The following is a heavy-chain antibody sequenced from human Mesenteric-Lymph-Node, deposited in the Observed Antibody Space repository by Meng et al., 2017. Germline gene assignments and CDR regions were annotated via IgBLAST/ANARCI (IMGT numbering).Heavy chain of an antibody. CDR1: GFTFSSYT. V-gene: IGHV3-21*01. CDR2: ISSRSNYI. CDR3: ARDTPGLLFDY. J-gene: IGHJ4*02. D-gene: IGHD5-18*01. Sequence: EVQLVESGGGLVTPGGSLRLSCAASGFTFSSYTMHWVRRAPGKGLEWVSSISSRSNYIYSADSVKGRFTISRDNAKNSLYLQMNSLRAEDTAVYYCARDTPGLLFDYWGQGTLVTVSS.